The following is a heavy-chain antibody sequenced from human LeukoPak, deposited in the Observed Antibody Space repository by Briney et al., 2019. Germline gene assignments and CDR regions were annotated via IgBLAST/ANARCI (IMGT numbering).Heavy chain of an antibody. Sequence: ASVKVSCNASGYTFTGYYMHWVRQAPGQGLEWMGWINPNSGGTNYAQKFQGRVTMTRDTSISTAYMELSRLRSDDTAVSYCARESGQYCSGGSCYRYYYYMDVWGKGTTVTVSS. D-gene: IGHD2-15*01. CDR2: INPNSGGT. CDR1: GYTFTGYY. CDR3: ARESGQYCSGGSCYRYYYYMDV. J-gene: IGHJ6*03. V-gene: IGHV1-2*02.